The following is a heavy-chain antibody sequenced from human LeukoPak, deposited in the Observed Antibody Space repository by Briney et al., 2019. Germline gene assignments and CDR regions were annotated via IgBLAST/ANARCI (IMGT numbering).Heavy chain of an antibody. Sequence: SETLSLTCTVSGGSVTSGNYYWNWIRQPAGKGLEWIGRIYTNGGASYNPSLKSRVTISIDASKNQFSLKLSSVTAADTAVYYCAREPPGYWGQGILVTISS. J-gene: IGHJ4*02. V-gene: IGHV4-61*02. CDR2: IYTNGGA. CDR3: AREPPGY. CDR1: GGSVTSGNYY.